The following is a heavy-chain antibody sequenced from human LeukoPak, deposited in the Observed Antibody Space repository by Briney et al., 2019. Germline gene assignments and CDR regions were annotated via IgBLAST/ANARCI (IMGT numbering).Heavy chain of an antibody. J-gene: IGHJ6*03. D-gene: IGHD3-3*01. CDR1: GYTFTSYG. Sequence: ASVRVSCKASGYTFTSYGISWVRQAPGQGLEWMGWISAYNGNTNYAQKLQGRVTMTTDTSTSTAYMELRSLRPDDTAVYYCARDGNTIFGVANYYYYYYMDVWGKGTTVTVSS. V-gene: IGHV1-18*01. CDR3: ARDGNTIFGVANYYYYYYMDV. CDR2: ISAYNGNT.